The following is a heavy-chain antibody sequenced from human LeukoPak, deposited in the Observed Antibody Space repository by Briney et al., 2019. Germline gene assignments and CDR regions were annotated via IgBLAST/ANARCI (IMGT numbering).Heavy chain of an antibody. CDR3: ARVGSSDWYNYFDY. Sequence: SETLSLTCTDAVGSISSYYWSWIRQPPGKGLEWIGYIYYSGSTNYNPSLKSRVTISVDTSKNQFSLKLSSVTAADTAVYYCARVGSSDWYNYFDYWGQGTLVTVSS. CDR2: IYYSGST. D-gene: IGHD6-19*01. V-gene: IGHV4-59*01. CDR1: VGSISSYY. J-gene: IGHJ4*02.